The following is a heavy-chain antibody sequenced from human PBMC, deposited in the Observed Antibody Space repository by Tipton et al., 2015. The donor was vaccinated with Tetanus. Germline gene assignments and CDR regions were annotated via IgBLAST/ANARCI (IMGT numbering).Heavy chain of an antibody. J-gene: IGHJ4*02. V-gene: IGHV4-61*08. D-gene: IGHD1-7*01. CDR2: ISGSGAT. CDR1: GASLRGGDYH. CDR3: ARANYASSKKGPFDS. Sequence: LSLTCTVSGASLRGGDYHWSWIRQPPGKGLEWLAYISGSGATNSNYHLKRRITMTRDTTRNQFSLTLTSVTAAETAVYYCARANYASSKKGPFDSWGQGSLVIVPS.